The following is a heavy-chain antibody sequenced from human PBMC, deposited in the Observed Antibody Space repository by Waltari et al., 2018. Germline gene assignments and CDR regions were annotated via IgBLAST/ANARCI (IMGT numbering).Heavy chain of an antibody. J-gene: IGHJ4*02. CDR3: ARGGWSLDY. Sequence: QVQLQESGPGLVKPSETLSLTCTVSGGSISNFYWSWFRQQSPGKGLEWIGYIYSIGSTNDNPSRKSRVTMSVDTSKNQFFLKLSSVTAADTAVYYCARGGWSLDYWGQGTLVTVSS. V-gene: IGHV4-59*01. CDR2: IYSIGST. CDR1: GGSISNFY. D-gene: IGHD6-19*01.